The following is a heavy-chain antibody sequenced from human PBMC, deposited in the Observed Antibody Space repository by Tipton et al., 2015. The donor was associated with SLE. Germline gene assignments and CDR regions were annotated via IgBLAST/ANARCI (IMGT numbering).Heavy chain of an antibody. CDR2: ISGSGGST. V-gene: IGHV3-21*01. CDR3: ARRSASAVAGR. J-gene: IGHJ3*01. CDR1: GFTFSNYG. D-gene: IGHD6-19*01. Sequence: SLRLSCAASGFTFSNYGMHWVRQAPGKGLEWVSAISGSGGSTYYADSVKGRFTISRDNAKNSLYLQMNSLRAEDTAVYYCARRSASAVAGRWGQGTMVTVSS.